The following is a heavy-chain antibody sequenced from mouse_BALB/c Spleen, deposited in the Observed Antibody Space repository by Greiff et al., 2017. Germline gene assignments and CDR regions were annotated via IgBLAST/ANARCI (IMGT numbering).Heavy chain of an antibody. V-gene: IGHV2-9*02. J-gene: IGHJ4*01. CDR1: GFSLTSYG. CDR3: AREGPLEGDAMDY. Sequence: VQLMESGPGLVAPSQSLSITCTVSGFSLTSYGVHWVRQPPGKGLEWLGVIWAGGSTNYNSALMSRLSISKDNSKSQVFLKMNSLQTDNTAMYYCAREGPLEGDAMDYWGQGTSVTVSS. CDR2: IWAGGST.